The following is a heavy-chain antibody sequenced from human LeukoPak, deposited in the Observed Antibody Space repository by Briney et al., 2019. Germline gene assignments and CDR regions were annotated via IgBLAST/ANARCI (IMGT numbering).Heavy chain of an antibody. V-gene: IGHV4-4*09. CDR1: GGSMSSFY. J-gene: IGHJ6*03. CDR2: IYTSGST. Sequence: SETLSLTCTVSGGSMSSFYWSWIRQPPGKGPEWIGDIYTSGSTNYNPSFRSRVTISVDTSEKKFSLKLTSVTAADTAVYYCSRSGPYYYMDVWGKGTTVTVS. CDR3: SRSGPYYYMDV.